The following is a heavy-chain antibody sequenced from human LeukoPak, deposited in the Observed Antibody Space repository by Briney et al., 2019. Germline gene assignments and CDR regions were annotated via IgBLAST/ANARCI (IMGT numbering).Heavy chain of an antibody. V-gene: IGHV4-61*02. D-gene: IGHD2-2*03. J-gene: IGHJ6*02. CDR2: IYTSGST. CDR3: ARGVGYCSSTSCYHYYGMDV. CDR1: GGSISSGSYY. Sequence: KPSETLSLTCTVSGGSISSGSYYWSWIRQPAGKGLEWIGRIYTSGSTNYNPSLKSRVTISVDTSKNQFSLKLSSVTAADTAVYYCARGVGYCSSTSCYHYYGMDVWGQGTTVTVSS.